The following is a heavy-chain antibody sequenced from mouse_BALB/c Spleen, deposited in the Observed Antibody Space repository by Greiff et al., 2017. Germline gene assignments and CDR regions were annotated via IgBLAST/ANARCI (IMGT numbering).Heavy chain of an antibody. D-gene: IGHD1-1*01. CDR2: IYPGNSDT. J-gene: IGHJ4*01. CDR1: GYTFTSYW. Sequence: EVQLQESGTVLARPGASVKMSCKASGYTFTSYWMHWVKQRPGQGLEWIGAIYPGNSDTSYNQKFKGKAKLTAVTSTSTAYMELSSLTNEDSAVYYCTRDYYYGRNSYAMDYWGQGTSVTVSS. V-gene: IGHV1-5*01. CDR3: TRDYYYGRNSYAMDY.